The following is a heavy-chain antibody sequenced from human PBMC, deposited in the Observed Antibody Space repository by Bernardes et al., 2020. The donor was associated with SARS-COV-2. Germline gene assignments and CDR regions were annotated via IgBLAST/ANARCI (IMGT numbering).Heavy chain of an antibody. Sequence: GGSLRLSCAASGFPFSDHYLDWVRQAPGKGLEWVGRIRNKGSNYSTKYAASVEGRFIISRDDSRKSLYLQMNSLKSEDTAVYYCAREASPPGIAAPYYYYYGMDVWGQGTTVTVSS. CDR2: IRNKGSNYST. J-gene: IGHJ6*02. CDR1: GFPFSDHY. CDR3: AREASPPGIAAPYYYYYGMDV. V-gene: IGHV3-72*01. D-gene: IGHD6-13*01.